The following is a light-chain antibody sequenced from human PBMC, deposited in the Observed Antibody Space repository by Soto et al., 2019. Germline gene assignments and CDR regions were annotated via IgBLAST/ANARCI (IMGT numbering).Light chain of an antibody. V-gene: IGKV3-20*01. J-gene: IGKJ1*01. CDR3: QQYVTSPWA. CDR2: GAS. Sequence: EIVLTQSPGTLSLSPGERATLSCRASQSVSSSFLAWYQQKPGQAPRLLIYGASNRATGIPDRFSGSGSGTDFTLTIIRLEPEDFALYYCQQYVTSPWAFGQGTKVAIE. CDR1: QSVSSSF.